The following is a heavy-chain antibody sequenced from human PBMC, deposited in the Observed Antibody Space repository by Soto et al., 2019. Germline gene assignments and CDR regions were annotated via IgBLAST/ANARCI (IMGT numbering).Heavy chain of an antibody. J-gene: IGHJ4*02. CDR2: ISGSGGST. D-gene: IGHD6-19*01. CDR3: AKDRSYSSGWYWDVVY. CDR1: GFTFSSYA. Sequence: GGFLRLSCAASGFTFSSYAMSWVRQAPGKGLEWVSAISGSGGSTYYADSVKGRFTISRDNSKNTLYLQMNSLRAEDTAVYYCAKDRSYSSGWYWDVVYWGQGTLVNVSS. V-gene: IGHV3-23*01.